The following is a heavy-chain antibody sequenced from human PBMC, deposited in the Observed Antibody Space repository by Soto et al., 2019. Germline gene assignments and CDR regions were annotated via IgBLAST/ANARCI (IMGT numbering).Heavy chain of an antibody. V-gene: IGHV1-18*01. J-gene: IGHJ1*01. CDR1: GYAFTSYG. CDR3: ARARRIQLESYQH. D-gene: IGHD5-18*01. CDR2: ISAYNGNT. Sequence: GASVKVSCTASGYAFTSYGISWVRQAPGQGLEWMGWISAYNGNTNYAQKLQGRVTMTTDTSTSTAYMELRSLRSDDTAVYYCARARRIQLESYQHWGQGTLVTVSS.